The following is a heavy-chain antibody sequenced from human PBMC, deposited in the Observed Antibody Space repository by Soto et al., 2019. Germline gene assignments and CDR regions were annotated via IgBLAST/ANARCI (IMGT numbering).Heavy chain of an antibody. CDR1: GGSISSYY. J-gene: IGHJ3*02. Sequence: ASETLSLTCTVSGGSISSYYWSWIRQPPGKGLEWIGYIYYSGSTNYNPSLKSRVTISVDTSKNQFSLKLSSVTAADTAVYYCARGYYDSSGSHDAFDIWGQGTMVTVSS. CDR3: ARGYYDSSGSHDAFDI. CDR2: IYYSGST. D-gene: IGHD3-22*01. V-gene: IGHV4-59*08.